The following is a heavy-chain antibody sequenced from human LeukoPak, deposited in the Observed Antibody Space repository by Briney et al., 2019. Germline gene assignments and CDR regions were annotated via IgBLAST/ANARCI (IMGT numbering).Heavy chain of an antibody. D-gene: IGHD2-2*01. V-gene: IGHV1-69*01. J-gene: IGHJ4*02. Sequence: SVKVSCKASGGTFSGYAISWVRQAPGQGLEWMGGIIPIFGTANYAQKFQGRVTITADESTSTAYMELSSLRSEDTAVYYCARGLGVVPAAPFDYWGQGTLVTVSS. CDR3: ARGLGVVPAAPFDY. CDR1: GGTFSGYA. CDR2: IIPIFGTA.